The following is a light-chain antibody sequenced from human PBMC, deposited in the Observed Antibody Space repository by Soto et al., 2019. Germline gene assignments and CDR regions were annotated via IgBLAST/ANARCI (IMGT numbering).Light chain of an antibody. CDR3: QQYESSPPSYT. CDR1: QSLTSSY. V-gene: IGKV3-20*01. Sequence: EIVLTQSPGTLSLSPGERATLSCRTSQSLTSSYLAWYQQKPGRAPRLLIYGASSRVTGIPDRFSGSGSGTDFTLTISRMEPADFAVYYCQQYESSPPSYTFGQGTKLEIK. J-gene: IGKJ2*01. CDR2: GAS.